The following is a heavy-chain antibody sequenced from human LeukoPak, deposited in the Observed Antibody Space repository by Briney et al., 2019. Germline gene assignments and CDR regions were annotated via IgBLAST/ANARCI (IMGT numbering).Heavy chain of an antibody. CDR1: GGSFSGFY. CDR3: AKWTEGGAFDS. J-gene: IGHJ3*01. V-gene: IGHV4-59*01. CDR2: IFYTGST. D-gene: IGHD1-26*01. Sequence: PSETLSLTCAVYGGSFSGFYWSLFREPPREGLEFIGYIFYTGSTNYNPSLKSRVTISVDTSKNQFSLKLSSVTAADTAVYYCAKWTEGGAFDSWGQGTMLIVSS.